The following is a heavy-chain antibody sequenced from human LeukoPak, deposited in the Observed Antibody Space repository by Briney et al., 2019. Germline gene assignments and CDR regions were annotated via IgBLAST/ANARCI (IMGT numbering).Heavy chain of an antibody. Sequence: SETLSLTCTVSGGSISSYYWSWIRQPPGKGLEWIGYIYYSGSTNYNPSLKGRVTISVDTPKNQFSLKLSSVTAADTAVYYCARGTMITFGGVIAPDYFDYWGQGTLVTVSS. J-gene: IGHJ4*02. CDR2: IYYSGST. CDR3: ARGTMITFGGVIAPDYFDY. V-gene: IGHV4-59*01. D-gene: IGHD3-16*02. CDR1: GGSISSYY.